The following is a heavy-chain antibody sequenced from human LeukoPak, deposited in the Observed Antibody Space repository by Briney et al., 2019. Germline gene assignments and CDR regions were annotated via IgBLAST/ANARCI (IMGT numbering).Heavy chain of an antibody. D-gene: IGHD1-26*01. CDR2: IYTSGST. J-gene: IGHJ1*01. Sequence: GSLRLSCAASGFTFSDYYMSWIRQPAGKGLEWIGRIYTSGSTNYNPSLKSRVTMSVDTSKNQFSLKLSSVTAADTAVYYCARASGSYWVEYFQHWGQGTLVTVSS. CDR3: ARASGSYWVEYFQH. V-gene: IGHV4-4*07. CDR1: GFTFSDYY.